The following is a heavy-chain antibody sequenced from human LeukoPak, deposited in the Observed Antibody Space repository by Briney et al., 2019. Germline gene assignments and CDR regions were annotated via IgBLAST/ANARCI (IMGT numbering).Heavy chain of an antibody. CDR3: ARDGFLGPVTAYLDY. CDR2: ISGDARTT. CDR1: GFTFSSHW. V-gene: IGHV3-74*03. Sequence: GGSLRLSCAASGFTFSSHWMHWVRQAPGKGLVWVARISGDARTTSYADSVKGRFTISRDNARNTLYLQMKGLRAEDTAVYYCARDGFLGPVTAYLDYWGQGTPVTVSS. D-gene: IGHD2-21*02. J-gene: IGHJ4*02.